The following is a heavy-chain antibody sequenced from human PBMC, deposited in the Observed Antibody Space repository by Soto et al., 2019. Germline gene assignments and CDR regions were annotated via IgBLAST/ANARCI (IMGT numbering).Heavy chain of an antibody. Sequence: ASVKVSCKVSGYTLTELSMHWVRQAPGKGLEWMGGFNAEDGETIYAQKFQGRVTMTTDTSTSTAYMELRSLRSDDTAVYYCARVWGSDFWSGYYPWGQGTMVTV. CDR3: ARVWGSDFWSGYYP. V-gene: IGHV1-24*01. D-gene: IGHD3-3*01. CDR2: FNAEDGET. J-gene: IGHJ3*01. CDR1: GYTLTELS.